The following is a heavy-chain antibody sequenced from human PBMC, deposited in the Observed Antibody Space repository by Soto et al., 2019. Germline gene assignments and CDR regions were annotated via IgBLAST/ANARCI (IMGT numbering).Heavy chain of an antibody. D-gene: IGHD3-3*01. CDR3: AIYPRGNFWSDFYDY. Sequence: PSETLSLTCTVSGDSISSGGYYWSWIRQHPAKGLEWIGHIYYSGSTYYNPSLKSRVTISVDTSKNQFSLKLSSVTAADTAVYYCAIYPRGNFWSDFYDYCGTGTLVTVSS. CDR1: GDSISSGGYY. J-gene: IGHJ4*02. CDR2: IYYSGST. V-gene: IGHV4-31*03.